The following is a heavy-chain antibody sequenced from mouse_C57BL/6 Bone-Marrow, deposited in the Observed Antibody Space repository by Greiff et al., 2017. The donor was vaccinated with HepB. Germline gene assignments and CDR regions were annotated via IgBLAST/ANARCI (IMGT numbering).Heavy chain of an antibody. CDR3: ARRPHYYAMDY. CDR2: ISSGSSTI. CDR1: GFTFSDYG. V-gene: IGHV5-17*01. J-gene: IGHJ4*01. Sequence: DVMLVESGGGLVKPGGSLKLSCAASGFTFSDYGMHWVRQAPEKGLEWVAYISSGSSTIYYADTVKGRFTISRDNAKNTLFLQMTSLRSEDTAMYYCARRPHYYAMDYWGQGTSVTVSS.